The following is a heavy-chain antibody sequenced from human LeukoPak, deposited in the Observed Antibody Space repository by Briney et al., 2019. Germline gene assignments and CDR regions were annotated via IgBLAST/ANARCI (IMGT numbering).Heavy chain of an antibody. D-gene: IGHD7-27*01. CDR3: ARGPHWDPHFDY. CDR1: GYTFTGYY. J-gene: IGHJ4*02. Sequence: ASVKISCKASGYTFTGYYMHWVRQAPGQGLEWMGWINPNSGGTNYAQKFLGRVTMTRDTSISTAYMELSRLRSDDTAVYYCARGPHWDPHFDYWGQGTLVTVSS. CDR2: INPNSGGT. V-gene: IGHV1-2*02.